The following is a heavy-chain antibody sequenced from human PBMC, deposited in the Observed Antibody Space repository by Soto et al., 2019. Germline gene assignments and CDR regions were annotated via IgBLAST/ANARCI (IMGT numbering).Heavy chain of an antibody. V-gene: IGHV1-69*02. CDR3: ATGLRSDLQVGLFDS. CDR2: VIPILEMT. D-gene: IGHD3-10*01. J-gene: IGHJ4*02. CDR1: GGTFPSNT. Sequence: QVHLVQSGAEVKRPGSSVKVSCQASGGTFPSNTVNWVRQAPGQGLEWMGRVIPILEMTNYEQKFQGRVTITAATATGTVYMELNSLRSEATAIYYCATGLRSDLQVGLFDSWGQGTLVTVSA.